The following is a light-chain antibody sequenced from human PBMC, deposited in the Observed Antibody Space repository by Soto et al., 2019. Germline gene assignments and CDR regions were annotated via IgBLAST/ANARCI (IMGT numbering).Light chain of an antibody. CDR3: SSYTSRNTHV. V-gene: IGLV2-14*01. CDR2: EVS. Sequence: QSALTQPASVSGSPGQSITIYCTGTSSDVGDYNYVSWYQQHPGEAPKLVIFEVSNRPSGISNRFSGSKSGNTASLTISGLQTEDEADYYCSSYTSRNTHVFGTGTKVTVL. J-gene: IGLJ1*01. CDR1: SSDVGDYNY.